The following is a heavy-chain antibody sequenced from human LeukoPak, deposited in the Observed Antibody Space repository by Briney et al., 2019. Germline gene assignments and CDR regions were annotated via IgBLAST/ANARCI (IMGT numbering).Heavy chain of an antibody. D-gene: IGHD6-19*01. CDR2: IYYNGNT. Sequence: SETLSLTCTVSGGSISSAGYYWAWIRQPPGKGLEWIGTIYYNGNTYYNPSLKSRVTLSVDTSKSQFSLKLSSVTAADTAVYYCASQSVAGKSDYWGQGTLVTVSS. V-gene: IGHV4-39*01. CDR3: ASQSVAGKSDY. J-gene: IGHJ4*02. CDR1: GGSISSAGYY.